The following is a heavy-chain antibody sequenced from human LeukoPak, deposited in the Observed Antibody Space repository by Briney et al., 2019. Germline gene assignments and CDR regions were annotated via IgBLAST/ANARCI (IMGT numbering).Heavy chain of an antibody. CDR1: GGSFSGYY. Sequence: SETLSLTCAVYGGSFSGYYWSWIRQPPGKGLEWIGEINHSGSTNYNPSLKSRVTISVDTSKNQFSLKLSSVTAADTAVYYCARHLPRRYYFDYWGQGTLVTVSS. CDR3: ARHLPRRYYFDY. CDR2: INHSGST. V-gene: IGHV4-34*01. J-gene: IGHJ4*02.